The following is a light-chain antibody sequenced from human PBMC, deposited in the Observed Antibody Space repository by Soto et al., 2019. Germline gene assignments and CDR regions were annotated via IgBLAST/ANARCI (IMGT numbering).Light chain of an antibody. Sequence: QPVLTQPASVSGSTGQSIIISCTGTSSDVGGYNYVSWYQQHPGKAPKLMIYDVSNLPSGVSNRFSGSKSGNTAALTISGLQAEDEADYYCSSDTSSSTLVICGGGTKLTVL. J-gene: IGLJ2*01. CDR2: DVS. V-gene: IGLV2-14*03. CDR3: SSDTSSSTLVI. CDR1: SSDVGGYNY.